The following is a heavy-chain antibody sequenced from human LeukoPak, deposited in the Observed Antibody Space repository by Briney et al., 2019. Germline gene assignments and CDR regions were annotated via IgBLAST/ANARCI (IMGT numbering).Heavy chain of an antibody. J-gene: IGHJ4*02. CDR1: GFTFSSYA. CDR3: ARVTAGGVFDY. Sequence: PGGSRRLSCAASGFTFSSYAMYWVRQAPGKGLEYVSSISSNGGGTYYANSVKGRFTISRDNSKNTLFLQMGSLRAEDMAEYYCARVTAGGVFDYWGQGTLVTVSS. V-gene: IGHV3-64*01. CDR2: ISSNGGGT. D-gene: IGHD3-16*01.